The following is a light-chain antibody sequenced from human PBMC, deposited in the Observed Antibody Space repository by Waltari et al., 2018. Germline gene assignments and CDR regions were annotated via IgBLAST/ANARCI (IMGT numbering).Light chain of an antibody. J-gene: IGLJ1*01. Sequence: QSALIQPRSVSGSPGQSVTISCTGTSADVGGYNFVSLYVQHPDKAPKVIIYDFKGLPSGFLDRSSGSKSGNTASLTISGLQPEDEADYFCSLYTSSSTYVFGTGTKVTVL. CDR3: SLYTSSSTYV. CDR2: DFK. CDR1: SADVGGYNF. V-gene: IGLV2-11*01.